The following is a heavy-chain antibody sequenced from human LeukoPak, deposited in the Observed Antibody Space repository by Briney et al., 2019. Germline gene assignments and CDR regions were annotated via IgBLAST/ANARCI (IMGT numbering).Heavy chain of an antibody. CDR3: ARHPPSRGYSYGYPPNYFDH. D-gene: IGHD5-18*01. Sequence: SETLSLTCTVSGGSISSSSYYWGWIRQPPGKGLEWIGSIYYSGSTYYNPSLKSRVTISVDTSKNQSSLKLSSVTAADTAVYYCARHPPSRGYSYGYPPNYFDHWGQGTLVTVSS. J-gene: IGHJ4*02. CDR1: GGSISSSSYY. V-gene: IGHV4-39*01. CDR2: IYYSGST.